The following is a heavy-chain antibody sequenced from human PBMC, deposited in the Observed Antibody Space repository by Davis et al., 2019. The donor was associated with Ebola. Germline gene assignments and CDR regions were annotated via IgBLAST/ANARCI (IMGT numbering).Heavy chain of an antibody. J-gene: IGHJ4*02. V-gene: IGHV3-33*01. D-gene: IGHD6-6*01. CDR3: ATFAYSSSSLDY. CDR1: GFLFSSYG. Sequence: GESLKISCAASGFLFSSYGMHWVRQAPGKGLGWVAVIWYDVSNKYYAESVKGRFTISRDNSKNTLYLQMNSLRAEDTAVYYCATFAYSSSSLDYWGQGTLVTVSS. CDR2: IWYDVSNK.